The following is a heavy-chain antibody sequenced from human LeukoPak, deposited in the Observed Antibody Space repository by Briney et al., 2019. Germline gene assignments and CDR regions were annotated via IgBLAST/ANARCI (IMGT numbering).Heavy chain of an antibody. CDR2: IYSSGST. CDR3: ARVSVSGTYDH. V-gene: IGHV4-4*07. D-gene: IGHD1-26*01. CDR1: GGSISSYY. J-gene: IGHJ5*02. Sequence: SETLSLTCTVSGGSISSYYWSWIRQPAGKGLEWIGRIYSSGSTNYNPSLKSRVTMSVDTSKNQFSLKLSSVTDADTAVYYCARVSVSGTYDHWGQGTLVTVSS.